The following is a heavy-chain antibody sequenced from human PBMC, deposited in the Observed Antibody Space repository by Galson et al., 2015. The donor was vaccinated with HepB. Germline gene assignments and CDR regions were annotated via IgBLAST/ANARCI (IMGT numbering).Heavy chain of an antibody. D-gene: IGHD1-1*01. CDR1: GDSVSSRTAS. CDR2: TYYRSQWYS. CDR3: ARAWTSRPSTRQTDHFDY. Sequence: CAISGDSVSSRTASWNRLRRSPSRGLEWLGRTYYRSQWYSEYSASVRGRMTISPDTSENQFSLHLSSVTPEDTAIYFCARAWTSRPSTRQTDHFDYWGQGTLVTVSS. J-gene: IGHJ4*02. V-gene: IGHV6-1*01.